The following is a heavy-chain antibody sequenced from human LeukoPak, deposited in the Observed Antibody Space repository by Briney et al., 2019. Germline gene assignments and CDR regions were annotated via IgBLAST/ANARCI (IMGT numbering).Heavy chain of an antibody. Sequence: GGSLRLSCAASGFTFRNYAMNWVRQVPGKGLEWVSSIAATSGSTFYADSVKGRFTISRDNSKNTLYLQMNSLRAEDTALYYCAKAAYGDYVNWFDPWGQGTLVIVAS. J-gene: IGHJ5*02. CDR3: AKAAYGDYVNWFDP. CDR1: GFTFRNYA. V-gene: IGHV3-23*01. D-gene: IGHD4-17*01. CDR2: IAATSGST.